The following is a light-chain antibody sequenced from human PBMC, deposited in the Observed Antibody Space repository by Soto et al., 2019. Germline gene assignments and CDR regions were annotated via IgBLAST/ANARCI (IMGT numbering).Light chain of an antibody. CDR1: SSDVGGYNY. J-gene: IGLJ2*01. V-gene: IGLV2-8*01. CDR2: EVS. CDR3: SSYAASNNVGV. Sequence: QSALTQPPSASGSPGQSVTISCIGTSSDVGGYNYVSWYQQHPGKAPKLMIYEVSKRPSRVPDRFSGSKSGNTASLTVSGLQAEDEADYYCSSYAASNNVGVFGGGTKLTVL.